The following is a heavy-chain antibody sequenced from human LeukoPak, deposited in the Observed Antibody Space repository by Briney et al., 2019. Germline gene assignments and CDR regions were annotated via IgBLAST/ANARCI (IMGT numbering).Heavy chain of an antibody. D-gene: IGHD5-24*01. Sequence: PSETLSLTCAVYGGSFTGYYWSWIPQPPGKGLEWIGEITHSESTNYNPSLKSRVTISVDTSKNQFSLKLSSVTAADTAVYYCARSGGDGYNSPSYWGQGTLVTVSS. CDR1: GGSFTGYY. CDR3: ARSGGDGYNSPSY. V-gene: IGHV4-34*01. CDR2: ITHSEST. J-gene: IGHJ4*02.